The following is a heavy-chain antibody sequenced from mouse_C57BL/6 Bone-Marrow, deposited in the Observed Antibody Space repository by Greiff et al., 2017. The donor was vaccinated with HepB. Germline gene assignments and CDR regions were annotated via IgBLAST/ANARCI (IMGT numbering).Heavy chain of an antibody. V-gene: IGHV5-12*01. D-gene: IGHD1-1*01. J-gene: IGHJ2*01. CDR3: ARHYYGSSYLDY. CDR2: ISNGGGST. Sequence: EVKVVESGGGLVQPGGSLKLSCAASGFTFSDYYMYWVRQTPEKRLEWVACISNGGGSTYYPDTVKGRFTISRDNAKNTLYLQMSRLKSEDTAMYYCARHYYGSSYLDYWGQGTTLTVSS. CDR1: GFTFSDYY.